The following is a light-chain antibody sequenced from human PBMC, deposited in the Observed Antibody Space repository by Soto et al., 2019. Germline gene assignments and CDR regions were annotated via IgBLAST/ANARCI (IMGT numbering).Light chain of an antibody. CDR1: QSVSSN. CDR2: GAS. J-gene: IGKJ1*01. CDR3: QQYNNWPPCT. V-gene: IGKV3-15*01. Sequence: EIVMTQSPATLSVSPGERATLSCRASQSVSSNLVWYQQKPGQAPRLLIYGASTRATGIPARFSGSGSGTEFTLTISSLQSEDLAVYYCQQYNNWPPCTFGQGTKVDIK.